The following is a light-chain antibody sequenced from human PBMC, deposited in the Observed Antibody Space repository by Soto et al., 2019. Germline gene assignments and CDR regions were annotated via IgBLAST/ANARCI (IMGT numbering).Light chain of an antibody. J-gene: IGKJ1*01. Sequence: DIQMTQSPSTLSGSVGDRVTITCRASPSISSYLNWYQQKPGKAPKLLIYAASSLQCRVPSRFSGSGSGTDFTLTISSLQPEDFATYYCQQSYSTPPTFGQGTKVDI. CDR1: PSISSY. V-gene: IGKV1-39*01. CDR3: QQSYSTPPT. CDR2: AAS.